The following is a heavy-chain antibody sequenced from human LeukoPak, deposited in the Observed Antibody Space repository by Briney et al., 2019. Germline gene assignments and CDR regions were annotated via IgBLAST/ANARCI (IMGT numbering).Heavy chain of an antibody. Sequence: ASVKVSCKVSGYTLSELSTHWVRQAPGKGLEWMGGFDPEDGETIYAQKFRGRVTMTEDISTDTAYMELSSLTSEDTAVYYCATHTIFGVVTYAFHIWGRGTLVTVSS. D-gene: IGHD3-3*01. CDR3: ATHTIFGVVTYAFHI. CDR2: FDPEDGET. J-gene: IGHJ3*02. CDR1: GYTLSELS. V-gene: IGHV1-24*01.